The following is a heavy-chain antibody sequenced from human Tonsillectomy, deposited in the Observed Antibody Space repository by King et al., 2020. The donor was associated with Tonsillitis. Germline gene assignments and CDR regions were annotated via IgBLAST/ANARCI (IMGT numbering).Heavy chain of an antibody. CDR2: IDPSDSST. CDR3: AASSYYYGSVSYYPYHF. Sequence: VQLVESGAEVKKPGESLRISCKGSGYSFTSYWINWVRQMPGKGLEWMGRIDPSDSSTNYSPSFQGHVTVSGDKSISTAYLQWSSLKASDTAMYYCAASSYYYGSVSYYPYHFWGQGTLVTVSS. J-gene: IGHJ4*02. CDR1: GYSFTSYW. V-gene: IGHV5-10-1*03. D-gene: IGHD3-10*01.